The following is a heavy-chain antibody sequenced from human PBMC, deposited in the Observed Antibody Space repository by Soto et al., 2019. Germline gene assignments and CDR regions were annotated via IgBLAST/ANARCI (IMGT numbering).Heavy chain of an antibody. CDR2: IYYSGST. Sequence: LSLTCTVSGDSITSGGNYWSWIRQLPGKGLEWIGYIYYSGSTSYNPSLNSRFTISVDTSKNQFSLKLSSVTAADTAVYYCARHYADGNGSGSYFDYWGQGTLVTVSP. CDR3: ARHYADGNGSGSYFDY. V-gene: IGHV4-31*03. CDR1: GDSITSGGNY. J-gene: IGHJ4*02. D-gene: IGHD3-10*01.